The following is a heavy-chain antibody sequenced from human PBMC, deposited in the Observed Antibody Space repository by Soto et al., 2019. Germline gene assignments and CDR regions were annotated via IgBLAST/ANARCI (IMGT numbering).Heavy chain of an antibody. CDR1: GFTFCSYG. CDR3: VGGYYFGDY. D-gene: IGHD3-22*01. V-gene: IGHV3-30*03. CDR2: ISYDGSNK. J-gene: IGHJ4*02. Sequence: QVQLVESGGGVVQPGRSLRLSCAASGFTFCSYGMHWVRQAPGKGLQWVAVISYDGSNKYYADSVKGRFTISRDNSKNTLYLQMNSRRAEDTAVYYCVGGYYFGDYWGQGTLVTVSS.